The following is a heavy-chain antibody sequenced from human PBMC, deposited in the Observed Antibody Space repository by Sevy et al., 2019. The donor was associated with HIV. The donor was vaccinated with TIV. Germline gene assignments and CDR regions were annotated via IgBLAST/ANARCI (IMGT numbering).Heavy chain of an antibody. CDR2: IKQDGSDK. CDR3: ARDRENSTGFGIDF. J-gene: IGHJ4*02. D-gene: IGHD1-1*01. V-gene: IGHV3-7*01. CDR1: GFTFSSYW. Sequence: GGSLRLSCAASGFTFSSYWMSWVRQAPGKGLEWVANIKQDGSDKYYVDSVKGRFIISRDNAKKSLFLQMNSLRAEDTAVYYCARDRENSTGFGIDFWGQGTLVTVSS.